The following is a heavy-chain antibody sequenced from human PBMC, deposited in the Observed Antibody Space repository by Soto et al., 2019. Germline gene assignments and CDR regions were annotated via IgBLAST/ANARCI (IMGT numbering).Heavy chain of an antibody. CDR2: TTTDKSKT. CDR3: AAGSPAFAC. Sequence: QVQLVPSGPEVKKPGASVKVSCKTSGYTFTSYGISWVRQAPGQGLEWMGWTTTDKSKTTYPQKFQGRLTMTTATSSSTAYTDMRSLISDDTAVYYYAAGSPAFACWGQGTLVTVS. CDR1: GYTFTSYG. J-gene: IGHJ4*02. D-gene: IGHD3-10*01. V-gene: IGHV1-18*01.